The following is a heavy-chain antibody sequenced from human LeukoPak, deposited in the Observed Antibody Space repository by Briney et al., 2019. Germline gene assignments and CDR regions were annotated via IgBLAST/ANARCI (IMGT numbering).Heavy chain of an antibody. V-gene: IGHV4-39*02. Sequence: SETLSLTCTVSGGSISSSSYYWGWIRQPPGKGLEWIGSIYDSGSTYYNPSLKSRVTISVDTSKNQFSLKLSSVTAADTAVYYCARESRAAAGIKYFDYWGQGTLVTVSS. D-gene: IGHD6-13*01. CDR2: IYDSGST. CDR3: ARESRAAAGIKYFDY. J-gene: IGHJ4*02. CDR1: GGSISSSSYY.